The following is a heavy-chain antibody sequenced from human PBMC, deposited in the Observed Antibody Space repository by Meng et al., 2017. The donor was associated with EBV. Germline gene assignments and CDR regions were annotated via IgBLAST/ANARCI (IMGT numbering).Heavy chain of an antibody. J-gene: IGHJ4*02. V-gene: IGHV1-3*01. CDR3: ARSGATIFGVVIPTYYFDY. D-gene: IGHD3-3*01. Sequence: QVQLLRCGAEVKKPGASVKVSCKASGYTFTSYAMHWVRQAPGQRLEWMGWINAGNGNTKYSQKFQGRVTITRDTSASTAYMELSSLRSEDTAVYYCARSGATIFGVVIPTYYFDYWGQGTLVTVSS. CDR1: GYTFTSYA. CDR2: INAGNGNT.